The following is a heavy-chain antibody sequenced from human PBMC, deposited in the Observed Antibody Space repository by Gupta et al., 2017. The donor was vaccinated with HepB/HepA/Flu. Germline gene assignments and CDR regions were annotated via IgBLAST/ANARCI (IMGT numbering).Heavy chain of an antibody. V-gene: IGHV1-2*04. J-gene: IGHJ4*02. Sequence: QVQLVQSGAEVKKPGASVKVSSKASGSTFSTYYMHWVRQAPGQGLEWMGWINPKSGDTKSAQKFQDWVTMTRDTSISTVYMELSRLRSDDTAIYYCTRGYRYGSATNDYWGQGTLVTVSS. D-gene: IGHD5-18*01. CDR1: GSTFSTYY. CDR3: TRGYRYGSATNDY. CDR2: INPKSGDT.